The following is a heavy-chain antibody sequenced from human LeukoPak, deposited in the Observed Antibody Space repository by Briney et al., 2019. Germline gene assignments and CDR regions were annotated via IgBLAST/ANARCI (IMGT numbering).Heavy chain of an antibody. Sequence: ASVKVSCKASGGTFSSYAISWVRQAPGQGLEWMGGIIPILGTANYAQKFQGRVTITADESTSTAYMELNSLRAEDTAVYFCATDRPHPRNEPTNFDYWGQGTLVTVSS. J-gene: IGHJ4*02. CDR2: IIPILGTA. D-gene: IGHD1-1*01. CDR1: GGTFSSYA. CDR3: ATDRPHPRNEPTNFDY. V-gene: IGHV1-69*13.